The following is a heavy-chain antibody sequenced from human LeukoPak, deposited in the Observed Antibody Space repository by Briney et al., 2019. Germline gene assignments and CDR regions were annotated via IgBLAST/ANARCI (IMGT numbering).Heavy chain of an antibody. CDR2: ISYDGSNK. CDR1: GFTFSSYA. J-gene: IGHJ4*02. Sequence: QPGGSLRLFCAASGFTFSSYAMHWVRQAPGKGLEWVAVISYDGSNKYYADSVKGRFTISRDNSKNTLYLQMNSLRAEDTAVYYCARDESDGGVPVDYWGQGTLVTVSS. V-gene: IGHV3-30-3*01. D-gene: IGHD3-16*01. CDR3: ARDESDGGVPVDY.